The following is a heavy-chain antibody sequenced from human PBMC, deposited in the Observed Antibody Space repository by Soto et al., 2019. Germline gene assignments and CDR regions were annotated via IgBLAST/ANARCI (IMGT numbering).Heavy chain of an antibody. CDR1: GYSFTSYW. V-gene: IGHV5-10-1*01. Sequence: GESLKISCNGSGYSFTSYWISWVRQMPGKGLEWMGRIDPSDSYTNYSPSFQGHVTISADKSISTAYLQWSSLKASDTAMYYCARLGGAARPFLGMDVWGQGTTVTVSS. D-gene: IGHD6-6*01. CDR2: IDPSDSYT. J-gene: IGHJ6*02. CDR3: ARLGGAARPFLGMDV.